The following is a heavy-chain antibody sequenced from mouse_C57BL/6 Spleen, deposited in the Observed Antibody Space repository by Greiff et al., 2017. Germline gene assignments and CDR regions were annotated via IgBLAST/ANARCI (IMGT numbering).Heavy chain of an antibody. D-gene: IGHD2-4*01. V-gene: IGHV14-2*01. Sequence: EVQGVESGAELVKPGASVKLSCTASGFNIKDYYMHWVKQRTEQGLEWIGRIDPEDGETKYAPKFQGKATITADTSSNTAYLQLSSLTSEDTAVYYCARRTLYYDYDGGFDYWGQGTTLTVSS. CDR2: IDPEDGET. CDR3: ARRTLYYDYDGGFDY. CDR1: GFNIKDYY. J-gene: IGHJ2*01.